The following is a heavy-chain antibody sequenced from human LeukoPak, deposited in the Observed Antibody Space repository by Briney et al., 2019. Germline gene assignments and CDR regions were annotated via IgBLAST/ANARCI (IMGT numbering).Heavy chain of an antibody. CDR3: ARGSQYCSSTSCSEYYYYYGMDA. CDR2: ISSNGGST. V-gene: IGHV3-64*01. D-gene: IGHD2-2*01. Sequence: GGSLRLSCAASGFTFSSYAMHWVRQAPGKGLEYVSAISSNGGSTYYANSVKGRFTISRDNSKNTLYLQMGSLRAEDMAVYYCARGSQYCSSTSCSEYYYYYGMDAWGQGTTVTVSS. J-gene: IGHJ6*02. CDR1: GFTFSSYA.